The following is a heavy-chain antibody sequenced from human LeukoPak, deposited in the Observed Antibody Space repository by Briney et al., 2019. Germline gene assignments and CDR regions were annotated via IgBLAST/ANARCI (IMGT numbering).Heavy chain of an antibody. CDR3: VRDRGTYRPIDY. J-gene: IGHJ4*02. D-gene: IGHD1-26*01. V-gene: IGHV3-21*04. Sequence: PGGSLRLSCAASAFSLNAYNMNWVRQAPGKGLEWVSSISYTGTYIYYADSVKGRFTIARDNAQTSLSLQMHSLRAEDTAIYYCVRDRGTYRPIDYWGQGTLVTVSS. CDR1: AFSLNAYN. CDR2: ISYTGTYI.